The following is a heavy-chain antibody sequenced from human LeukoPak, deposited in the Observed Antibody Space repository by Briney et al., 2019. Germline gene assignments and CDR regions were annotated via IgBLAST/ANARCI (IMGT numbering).Heavy chain of an antibody. CDR2: LSGSGGTA. CDR1: GFSFSNYA. CDR3: AKGVNIEHPYHFDY. J-gene: IGHJ4*02. Sequence: KSGGSLRLSCAASGFSFSNYAMSWVRQAPGKGLEWVSGLSGSGGTAFYTDSVKGRFTISRDNSKNTLYLQMNSLRAEDTALYYCAKGVNIEHPYHFDYWGQGTLATVSS. V-gene: IGHV3-23*01.